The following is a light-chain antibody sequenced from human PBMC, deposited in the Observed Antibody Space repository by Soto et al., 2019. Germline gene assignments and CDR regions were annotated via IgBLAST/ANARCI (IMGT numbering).Light chain of an antibody. CDR2: GAS. Sequence: EIVLTQSPGTLSLSPGERDTLSCRASQSVNSRYLAWYQQKSGQAPRLLIYGASSRATGIPDRFSGSGSGTDFTRTITRLEPEDVAVYFCLQYGGLPRTFGQGTKVEIK. V-gene: IGKV3-20*01. CDR3: LQYGGLPRT. J-gene: IGKJ1*01. CDR1: QSVNSRY.